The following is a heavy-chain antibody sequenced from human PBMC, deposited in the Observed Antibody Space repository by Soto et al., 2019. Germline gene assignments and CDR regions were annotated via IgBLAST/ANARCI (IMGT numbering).Heavy chain of an antibody. CDR2: INPSGGST. CDR1: GYTFTSYY. J-gene: IGHJ4*02. CDR3: ARTSPTTYYFDY. D-gene: IGHD1-26*01. Sequence: ASVKVSCKASGYTFTSYYMHWVRQAPGQGLEWMGIINPSGGSTSYAQKFQGRVTMTRDTSTSTVYMDLSSLRPADTALYYCARTSPTTYYFDYWGQGTLVTVSS. V-gene: IGHV1-46*01.